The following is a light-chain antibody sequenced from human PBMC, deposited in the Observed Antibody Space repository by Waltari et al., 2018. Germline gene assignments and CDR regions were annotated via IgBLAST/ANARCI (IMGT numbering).Light chain of an antibody. Sequence: DIQMTQSPSSVSAFVGDRVTITCRASQSISNWLAWYQQKPGTAPKLRIYGASDLHSGVPSRFSGSGAGTDFTLTISSLQAEDFATYYCQQVNSFPATFGGGTTVEIK. CDR3: QQVNSFPAT. J-gene: IGKJ4*01. V-gene: IGKV1-12*01. CDR2: GAS. CDR1: QSISNW.